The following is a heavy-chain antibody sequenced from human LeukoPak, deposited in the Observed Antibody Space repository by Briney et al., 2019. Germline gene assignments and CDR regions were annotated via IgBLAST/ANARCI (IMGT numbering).Heavy chain of an antibody. CDR2: IYYGGST. J-gene: IGHJ4*02. V-gene: IGHV4-59*01. CDR3: ARDVGIIVPAATGGGMFDY. D-gene: IGHD6-25*01. Sequence: PSETLSLTCTVSGGSISSYYWSWIRQPPGKGLEWIGYIYYGGSTNYNPSLKSRVTISVDTSKNQFSLKLSSVTAADTAVYYCARDVGIIVPAATGGGMFDYWGQGTLVTVSS. CDR1: GGSISSYY.